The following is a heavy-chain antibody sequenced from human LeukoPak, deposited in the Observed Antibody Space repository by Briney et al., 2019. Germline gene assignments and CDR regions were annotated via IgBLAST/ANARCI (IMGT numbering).Heavy chain of an antibody. D-gene: IGHD1-7*01. J-gene: IGHJ6*03. CDR3: ARDREELRSIWGADHYYYYMDV. Sequence: GGSLRLSCAASGFTFSSYWMSWVRQAPGKGLEWVANIKQDGSEKYCVDSVKGRFTISRDNAKNSLYLQMNSLRAEDTAVYYCARDREELRSIWGADHYYYYMDVWGKGTTVTVSS. CDR1: GFTFSSYW. CDR2: IKQDGSEK. V-gene: IGHV3-7*01.